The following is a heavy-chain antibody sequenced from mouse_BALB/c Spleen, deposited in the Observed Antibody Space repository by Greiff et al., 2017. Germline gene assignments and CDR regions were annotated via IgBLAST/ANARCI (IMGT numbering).Heavy chain of an antibody. J-gene: IGHJ1*01. Sequence: QVQLKESGPELVKPGASVRISCKASGYTFTSYYIHWVKQRPGQGLEWIGWIYPGNVNTKYNEKFKGKATLTADKSSSTAYMQLSSLTSEDSAVYFCARVLRLGYFDVWGAGTTVTVSS. V-gene: IGHV1S56*01. CDR2: IYPGNVNT. CDR1: GYTFTSYY. D-gene: IGHD1-2*01. CDR3: ARVLRLGYFDV.